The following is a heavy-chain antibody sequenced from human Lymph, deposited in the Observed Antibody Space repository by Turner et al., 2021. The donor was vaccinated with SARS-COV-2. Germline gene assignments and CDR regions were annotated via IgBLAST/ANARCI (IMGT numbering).Heavy chain of an antibody. CDR1: GYTFTSYD. Sequence: QVQLVQSGAEVKKPGASVKVSCKASGYTFTSYDINWARQATGQGLEWMGWMNPNSGYTGYAQKFQGRVTMTRNTSISTAYMELNSLTSDDTAVYYCAKGDGYPPHGLLDPWGQGTLVTVSS. CDR2: MNPNSGYT. CDR3: AKGDGYPPHGLLDP. V-gene: IGHV1-8*01. D-gene: IGHD6-25*01. J-gene: IGHJ5*02.